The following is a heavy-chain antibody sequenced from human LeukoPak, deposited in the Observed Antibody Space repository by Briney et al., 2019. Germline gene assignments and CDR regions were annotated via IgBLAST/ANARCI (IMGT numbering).Heavy chain of an antibody. CDR2: ISSSGSTI. CDR1: GFTFSSYE. J-gene: IGHJ5*02. V-gene: IGHV3-48*03. Sequence: GGSLRLSCAASGFTFSSYEMNWVRQAPGKGLEWVSYISSSGSTIYYADSVKVRFTISRDNAKNSLYLQMNSLRAEDTAVYYCAGTRIAAAGGFLNPWGQGTLVTVSS. CDR3: AGTRIAAAGGFLNP. D-gene: IGHD6-13*01.